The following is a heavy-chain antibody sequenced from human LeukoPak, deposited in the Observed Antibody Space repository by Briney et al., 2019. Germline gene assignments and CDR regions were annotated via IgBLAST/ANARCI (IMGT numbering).Heavy chain of an antibody. CDR2: IYYSGST. CDR1: GGSISSSSYY. CDR3: ARGGSLKYFQH. V-gene: IGHV4-39*07. J-gene: IGHJ1*01. D-gene: IGHD1-26*01. Sequence: SETLSLTCTVSGGSISSSSYYWGWIRQPPGEGLEWIGSIYYSGSTYYNPSLKSRVTISVDTSKNQFSLKLSSVTAADTAVYYCARGGSLKYFQHWGQGTLVTVSS.